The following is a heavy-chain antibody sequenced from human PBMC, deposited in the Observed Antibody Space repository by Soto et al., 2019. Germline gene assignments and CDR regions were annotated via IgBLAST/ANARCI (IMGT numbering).Heavy chain of an antibody. D-gene: IGHD3-16*01. J-gene: IGHJ4*02. CDR1: GFTFSSYA. CDR2: ISYDGSNK. CDR3: ARVARAGEWEPSPIDY. V-gene: IGHV3-30-3*01. Sequence: QVQLVESGGGVVQPGRSLRLSCAASGFTFSSYAMHWVRQAPGKGLEWVAVISYDGSNKYYADSVKGRFTISRDNSKNTLYLQMNGLRAEDTAVYYCARVARAGEWEPSPIDYWGQGTLVTVSS.